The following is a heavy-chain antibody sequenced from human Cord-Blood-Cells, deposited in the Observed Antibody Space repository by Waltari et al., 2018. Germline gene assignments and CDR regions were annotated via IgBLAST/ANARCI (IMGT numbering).Heavy chain of an antibody. CDR2: INHSGST. Sequence: QVQLQQWGAGLLKPSETLSLTCAVYGGSFSGYYWSWIRQPPGKGLEWIGEINHSGSTNYHPSLKSRVTISVDTSKNQFSLKLSSVTAADTAVYYCARGPRIVTGVDYWGQGTLVTVSS. D-gene: IGHD7-27*01. CDR3: ARGPRIVTGVDY. CDR1: GGSFSGYY. J-gene: IGHJ4*02. V-gene: IGHV4-34*01.